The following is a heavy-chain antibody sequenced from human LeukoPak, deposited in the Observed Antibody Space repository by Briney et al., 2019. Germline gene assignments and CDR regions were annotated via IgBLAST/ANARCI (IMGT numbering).Heavy chain of an antibody. D-gene: IGHD5-18*01. Sequence: PGGSLRLSCAASGFTFSSYSMNWVRQAPGKGLEWVSSISTGNSPIYYADSVKGRFTISRDNAKNSLYLQMNSLRAEDTAVYYCARILVDTAMVGYDYWGQGTLVTVSS. CDR2: ISTGNSPI. CDR1: GFTFSSYS. V-gene: IGHV3-21*01. J-gene: IGHJ4*02. CDR3: ARILVDTAMVGYDY.